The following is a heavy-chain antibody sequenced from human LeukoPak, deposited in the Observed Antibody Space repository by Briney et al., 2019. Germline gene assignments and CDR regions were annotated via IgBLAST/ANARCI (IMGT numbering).Heavy chain of an antibody. V-gene: IGHV1-69*13. D-gene: IGHD6-19*01. CDR2: IIPIFGTA. CDR3: ARDLDSSGSY. Sequence: SLKVSCKASGYTFTSYYMHWVRQAPGQGLEWMGGIIPIFGTANYAQKFQGRVTITADESTSTAYMELSSLRSEDTAVYYCARDLDSSGSYWGQGTLVTVSS. J-gene: IGHJ4*02. CDR1: GYTFTSYY.